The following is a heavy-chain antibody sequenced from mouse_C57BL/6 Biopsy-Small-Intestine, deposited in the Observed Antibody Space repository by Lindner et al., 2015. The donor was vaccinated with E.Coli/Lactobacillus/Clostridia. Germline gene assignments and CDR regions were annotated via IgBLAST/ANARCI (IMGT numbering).Heavy chain of an antibody. CDR3: ARRGGYYYFDY. V-gene: IGHV1-34*02. CDR1: GYTFTDYN. D-gene: IGHD2-3*01. CDR2: IYPNNGGT. J-gene: IGHJ2*01. Sequence: VQLQESGPELVKPGASVKISCKASGYTFTDYNMDWVKQSHGKSLERIGYIYPNNGGTGYNQKFKSKATLTVDKSSSTAYMELHSLTSEDSAVYYCARRGGYYYFDYWGQGTTLTVSS.